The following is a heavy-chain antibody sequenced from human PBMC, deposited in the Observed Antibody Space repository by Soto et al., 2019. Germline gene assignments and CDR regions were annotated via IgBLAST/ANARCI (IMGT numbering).Heavy chain of an antibody. CDR2: IIPIFGTA. CDR1: GGTFSSYA. J-gene: IGHJ5*02. CDR3: ARRTTVTTGWFDP. Sequence: SVKVSCKASGGTFSSYAISWVRQAPGQGLEWMGGIIPIFGTANYAQKFQGRVTITADKSTSTAYMELSSLRSEDTAVYYCARRTTVTTGWFDPWGQGTLVTGSS. V-gene: IGHV1-69*06. D-gene: IGHD4-17*01.